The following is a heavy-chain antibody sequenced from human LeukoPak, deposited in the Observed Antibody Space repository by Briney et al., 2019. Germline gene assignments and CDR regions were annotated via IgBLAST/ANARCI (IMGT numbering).Heavy chain of an antibody. V-gene: IGHV3-23*01. D-gene: IGHD5-12*01. J-gene: IGHJ4*02. CDR1: GFTFSGYA. CDR2: ISGSGGST. CDR3: ARGYSGYGLFDH. Sequence: PGGSLRLSCAASGFTFSGYALSWVRQALGKGLEWVSAISGSGGSTYYADSVKGRFTISRDNSKNTLYLQMNSLRAEDTAVFYCARGYSGYGLFDHWGQGTLVTVSS.